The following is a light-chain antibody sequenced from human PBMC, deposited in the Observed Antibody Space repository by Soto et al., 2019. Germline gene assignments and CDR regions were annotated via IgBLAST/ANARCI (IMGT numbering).Light chain of an antibody. V-gene: IGLV4-69*01. CDR2: LNSDGSH. Sequence: QPVLTQSPSASASLGASVKLTCTLSSGHSSYAIAWHQQQPEKGPRYLMKLNSDGSHSKGDGIPDRFSGSSSGAERYLTISSLQYEDEADYYCQTWGSGSHYVFGTGTQLTVL. J-gene: IGLJ1*01. CDR3: QTWGSGSHYV. CDR1: SGHSSYA.